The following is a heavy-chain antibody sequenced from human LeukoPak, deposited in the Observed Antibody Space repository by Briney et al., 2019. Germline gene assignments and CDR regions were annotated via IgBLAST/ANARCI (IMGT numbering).Heavy chain of an antibody. D-gene: IGHD1-26*01. Sequence: AWETLSLTCAVSGGSISGYYWSWIRQPAGKGLEWIWQIYTSGSNNYNPSLMSRVTMSVDTSKSQFTLNLTSVTAADTAVYYCARESGSYRGVDYWGQGTLVTVSS. CDR2: IYTSGSN. J-gene: IGHJ4*02. V-gene: IGHV4-4*07. CDR1: GGSISGYY. CDR3: ARESGSYRGVDY.